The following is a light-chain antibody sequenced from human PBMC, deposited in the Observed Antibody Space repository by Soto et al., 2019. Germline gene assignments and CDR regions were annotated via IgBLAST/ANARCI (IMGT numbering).Light chain of an antibody. CDR2: DGS. V-gene: IGKV3-11*01. CDR1: ESVDNY. J-gene: IGKJ1*01. Sequence: EIVLTQSPATLSLSPGERATLSCKASESVDNYLAWYQQKPGQAPRLLIYDGSNRATGIPARFSGSGSGTDFTLTISSLEPEDFAVYYCQQRGNWPPWTFGQGTKVEVK. CDR3: QQRGNWPPWT.